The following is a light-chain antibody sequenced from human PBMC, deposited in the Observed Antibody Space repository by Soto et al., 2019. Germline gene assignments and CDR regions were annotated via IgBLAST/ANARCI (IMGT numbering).Light chain of an antibody. CDR3: QQYQGYPFT. CDR1: QYINTW. V-gene: IGKV1-5*03. J-gene: IGKJ2*01. CDR2: SAP. Sequence: DLRMTQSPSTLSASVGDRVIITCRASQYINTWLAWYQQKPGRAPKLLIYSAPSLESGVPSRFSGSGSGSEFTLTISSLQSDDFATYYCQQYQGYPFTFGQGTKLE.